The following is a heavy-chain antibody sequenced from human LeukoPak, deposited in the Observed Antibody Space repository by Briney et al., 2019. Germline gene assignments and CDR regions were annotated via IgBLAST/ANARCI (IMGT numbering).Heavy chain of an antibody. CDR2: IYYSGST. V-gene: IGHV4-39*01. CDR1: GGSISSSSYY. D-gene: IGHD6-19*01. CDR3: AIQGDSSGWY. Sequence: SETLSLTCTVSGGSISSSSYYWGWIRQPPGKGLEWIGSIYYSGSTYYNPSLKSRVTISVDTPKNQFSLKLSSVTAADTAVYYCAIQGDSSGWYWGQGTLVTVSS. J-gene: IGHJ4*02.